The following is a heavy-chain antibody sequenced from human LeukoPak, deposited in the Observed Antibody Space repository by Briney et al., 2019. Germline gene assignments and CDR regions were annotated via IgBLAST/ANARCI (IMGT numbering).Heavy chain of an antibody. CDR1: GYTFTSYG. Sequence: ASVKVSCQASGYTFTSYGISWVRQAPGQGLEWMGWISAYNGNTNYAQKLQGRVTMTTDTSTSTAYMELRSLRSDDTAVYYCASSYDFWSGYSIDYYFDYWGQGTLVTVSS. V-gene: IGHV1-18*01. CDR3: ASSYDFWSGYSIDYYFDY. D-gene: IGHD3-3*01. CDR2: ISAYNGNT. J-gene: IGHJ4*02.